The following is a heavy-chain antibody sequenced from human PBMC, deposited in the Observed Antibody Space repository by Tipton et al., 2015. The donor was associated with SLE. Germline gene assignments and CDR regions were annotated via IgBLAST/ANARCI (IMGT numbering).Heavy chain of an antibody. CDR3: ARADSSGSILSDY. D-gene: IGHD3-22*01. CDR2: IFTSRTT. Sequence: CTVSGGSISSGDYYWSWIRQPAGKGLEWIGRIFTSRTTDYNPSLNSRVTMSVDASKNQFSLKLTSVTAADSAVYYCARADSSGSILSDYWGQGTLVTVSS. J-gene: IGHJ4*02. CDR1: GGSISSGDYY. V-gene: IGHV4-61*02.